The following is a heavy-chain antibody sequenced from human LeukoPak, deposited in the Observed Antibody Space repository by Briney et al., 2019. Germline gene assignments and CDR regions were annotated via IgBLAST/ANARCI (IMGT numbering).Heavy chain of an antibody. V-gene: IGHV4-34*01. CDR3: ARYSYGYD. CDR1: GGSFSGYY. D-gene: IGHD5-18*01. CDR2: INHSGST. Sequence: SETLSLTCAVYGGSFSGYYWSWIRRPPGKGLEWIGEINHSGSTNYNPSLKSRVTISVDTSKNQFSLKLSSVTAADTAVYYCARYSYGYDWGQGTLVTVSS. J-gene: IGHJ4*02.